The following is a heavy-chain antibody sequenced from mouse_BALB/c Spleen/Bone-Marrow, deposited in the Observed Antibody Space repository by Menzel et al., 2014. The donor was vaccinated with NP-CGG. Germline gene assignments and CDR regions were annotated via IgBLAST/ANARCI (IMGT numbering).Heavy chain of an antibody. J-gene: IGHJ2*01. CDR1: GFDFSRYW. Sequence: EVKLMESGSGLVQPGGPLKLSCAASGFDFSRYWMSWVRQAPGKGLEWIGEINPDSSTINYTPSLKDKFIISRDNAKNTLYLQMSKVRSEDTALYYCARQGYYGYSDYWGQGTTLTVSS. V-gene: IGHV4-1*02. D-gene: IGHD1-1*01. CDR3: ARQGYYGYSDY. CDR2: INPDSSTI.